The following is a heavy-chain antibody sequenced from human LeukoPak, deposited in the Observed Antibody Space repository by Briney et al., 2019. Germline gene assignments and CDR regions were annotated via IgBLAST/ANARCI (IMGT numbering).Heavy chain of an antibody. J-gene: IGHJ4*02. Sequence: PGGSLRLSCAASGFTFSSYAMHWVRQAPGKGLEWVAVISYDGSNKYYADSVKGRFTISRDNSKNTLYLQINSLRAEDTAVYYCARDGGIAAATYLFDYWGQGTLVTVSS. CDR3: ARDGGIAAATYLFDY. D-gene: IGHD6-13*01. CDR1: GFTFSSYA. V-gene: IGHV3-30*04. CDR2: ISYDGSNK.